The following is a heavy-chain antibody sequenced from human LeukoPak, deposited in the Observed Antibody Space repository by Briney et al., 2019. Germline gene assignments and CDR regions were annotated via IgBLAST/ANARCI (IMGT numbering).Heavy chain of an antibody. CDR1: GGSITSGGHY. V-gene: IGHV4-61*08. CDR3: ARQFFGAGPPYFDY. CDR2: IYYSGST. D-gene: IGHD3-16*01. J-gene: IGHJ4*02. Sequence: SETLSLTCTVSGGSITSGGHYWTWIRQFPGNGLEWIGYIYYSGSTNYSPSLKSRVTISVDTSKNQFSLKLSSVTAADTAVYYCARQFFGAGPPYFDYWGQGTLVTVSS.